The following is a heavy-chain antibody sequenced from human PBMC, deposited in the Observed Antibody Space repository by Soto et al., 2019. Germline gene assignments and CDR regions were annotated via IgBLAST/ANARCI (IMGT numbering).Heavy chain of an antibody. CDR2: IIPIFGTA. V-gene: IGHV1-69*12. Sequence: QVQLVQSGAEVKKPGSSVKVSCKASGGTFSSYAISWVRQAPGQGLEWMGGIIPIFGTANYAQKFQGRVTITADESTSTAYLELSSLRSEDTAVYYCARDRSYGGIRNDAFDIWGQGTMVTVSS. CDR3: ARDRSYGGIRNDAFDI. J-gene: IGHJ3*02. D-gene: IGHD2-15*01. CDR1: GGTFSSYA.